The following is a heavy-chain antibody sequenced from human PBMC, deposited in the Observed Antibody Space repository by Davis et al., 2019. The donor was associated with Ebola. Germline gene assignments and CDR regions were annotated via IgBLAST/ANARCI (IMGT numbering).Heavy chain of an antibody. CDR2: ISSSGSTI. J-gene: IGHJ6*02. CDR1: GFTFSSYE. Sequence: GGSLRLSCAASGFTFSSYEMNWVRQAPGKGLEWVSYISSSGSTIYYADSVKGRFTISRDNAKNSLYLQMNSLRAEDTAVYYCARLDCTSTSCYTGNFYYYYGVDVWGQGTTVTVSS. CDR3: ARLDCTSTSCYTGNFYYYYGVDV. D-gene: IGHD2-2*02. V-gene: IGHV3-48*03.